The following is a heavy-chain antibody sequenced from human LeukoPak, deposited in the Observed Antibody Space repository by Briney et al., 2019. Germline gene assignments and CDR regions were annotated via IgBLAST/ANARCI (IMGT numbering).Heavy chain of an antibody. CDR1: GFTFSSYW. V-gene: IGHV3-7*01. Sequence: PGGSLRLSCAASGFTFSSYWMSWVRQAPGKGLEWVANIKQDGSEKYYVDSVKGRFTISRDNAKNSLYLQMNSLRAEDTAVYYCARGYCSSTSCFGFFWYWGQGTLVAVSS. CDR2: IKQDGSEK. CDR3: ARGYCSSTSCFGFFWY. J-gene: IGHJ4*02. D-gene: IGHD2-2*01.